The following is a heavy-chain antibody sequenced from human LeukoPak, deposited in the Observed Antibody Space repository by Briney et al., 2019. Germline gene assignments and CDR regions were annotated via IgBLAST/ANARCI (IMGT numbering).Heavy chain of an antibody. CDR2: IYYSGRT. Sequence: SETLSLTCTVSGGSIITSSYYWGWIRQPPGKGLEWIGSIYYSGRTDYNPSLKRRVTISVDTSKNQFSLKLSSVTAADTAVYYCARGVKGLRGAFDIWGQGAMVTVSS. J-gene: IGHJ3*02. D-gene: IGHD3-10*01. CDR1: GGSIITSSYY. V-gene: IGHV4-39*01. CDR3: ARGVKGLRGAFDI.